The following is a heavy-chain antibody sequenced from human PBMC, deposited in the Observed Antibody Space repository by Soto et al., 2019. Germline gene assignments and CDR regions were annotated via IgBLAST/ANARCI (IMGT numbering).Heavy chain of an antibody. Sequence: GASVKVSCKASGGTFSSYTIIWVRQAPGQGLEWMGRIIPILGIANYAQKFQGRVTITADKSTSTAYMELSSLRSEDTAVYYCARGYRYCSGGSCPGDFQHWGQGTLVTVSS. CDR1: GGTFSSYT. CDR2: IIPILGIA. J-gene: IGHJ1*01. D-gene: IGHD2-15*01. V-gene: IGHV1-69*02. CDR3: ARGYRYCSGGSCPGDFQH.